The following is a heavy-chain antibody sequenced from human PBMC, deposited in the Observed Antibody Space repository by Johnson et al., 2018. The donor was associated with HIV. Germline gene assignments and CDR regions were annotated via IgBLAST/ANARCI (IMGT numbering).Heavy chain of an antibody. CDR2: ISGSGGST. V-gene: IGHV3-23*04. D-gene: IGHD3-3*01. Sequence: VQLVESGGGVVQPGRSLRLSCAASGFTFSSYAMHWVRQAPGKGLEWVSAISGSGGSTYYADSVKGRFTISRDNSKNTLYLQMNSLRAEDTAVYYCAKDLRITIFGGVPPHDAFDIWGQGTMVTVSS. J-gene: IGHJ3*02. CDR3: AKDLRITIFGGVPPHDAFDI. CDR1: GFTFSSYA.